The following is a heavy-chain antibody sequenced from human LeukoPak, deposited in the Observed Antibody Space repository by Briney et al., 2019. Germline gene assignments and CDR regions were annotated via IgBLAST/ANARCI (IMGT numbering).Heavy chain of an antibody. CDR2: IRYDGSNK. CDR1: GFTFSSYG. D-gene: IGHD2-15*01. J-gene: IGHJ5*02. Sequence: AGGSLRLSCAASGFTFSSYGMHWVRQAPGKGLEWVAFIRYDGSNKYYADSVKGRFTVSRDNSKNTLYLQMNSLRVDDTAVYYCAKGSLVVVVAAPNWFDPWGQGTLVTVSS. CDR3: AKGSLVVVVAAPNWFDP. V-gene: IGHV3-30*02.